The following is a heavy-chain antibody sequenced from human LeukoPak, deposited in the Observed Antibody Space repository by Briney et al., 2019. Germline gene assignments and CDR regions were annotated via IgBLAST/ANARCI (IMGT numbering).Heavy chain of an antibody. D-gene: IGHD3-3*01. V-gene: IGHV1-24*01. CDR1: GYTLTELS. CDR2: FEPEDGET. CDR3: AGWSGYYTQFNYYYGMDV. J-gene: IGHJ6*02. Sequence: ASVKVSCKVSGYTLTELSMHWVRQAPGKGLEWMGGFEPEDGETIYAQKFQGRVTMAEDTSTDTAYMELSSLRSEDTAVYYCAGWSGYYTQFNYYYGMDVWGQGTTVTVSS.